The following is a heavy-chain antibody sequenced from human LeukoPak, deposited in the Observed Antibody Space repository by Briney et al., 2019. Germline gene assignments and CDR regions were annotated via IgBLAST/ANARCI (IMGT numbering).Heavy chain of an antibody. D-gene: IGHD2-15*01. CDR2: IYTSGST. V-gene: IGHV4-4*07. CDR1: GGSISSYY. Sequence: PSETLSLTCTVSGGSISSYYWSWIRQPAGKGLEWIGRIYTSGSTNYNPSLKSRVTMSVDTSKNQFSLKLSSVTAADTAVYYCARDTPYCSGGSCYYYMDVWGKGTTVTVSS. J-gene: IGHJ6*03. CDR3: ARDTPYCSGGSCYYYMDV.